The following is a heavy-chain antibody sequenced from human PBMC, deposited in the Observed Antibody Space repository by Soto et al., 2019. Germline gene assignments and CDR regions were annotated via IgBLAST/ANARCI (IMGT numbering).Heavy chain of an antibody. Sequence: SETLSLTCTVSGDSISSSSYYWGWIRQPPGKWLEWIGSIHYTGSTYYNPSLRSRVTISVDTSNNQFSLKVNSVTAADTAVYYCVPTTYGSGSYYRHWGQGTLVTVYS. D-gene: IGHD3-10*01. CDR1: GDSISSSSYY. CDR3: VPTTYGSGSYYRH. V-gene: IGHV4-39*01. CDR2: IHYTGST. J-gene: IGHJ4*02.